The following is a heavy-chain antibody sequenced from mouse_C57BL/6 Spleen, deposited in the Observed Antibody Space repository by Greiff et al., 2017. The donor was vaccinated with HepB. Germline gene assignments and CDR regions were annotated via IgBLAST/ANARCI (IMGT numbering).Heavy chain of an antibody. D-gene: IGHD1-1*02. V-gene: IGHV1-26*01. CDR3: ARWYAKWFAY. J-gene: IGHJ3*01. CDR2: INTNNGGT. Sequence: EVQLQQSGPELVKPGASVKISCKASGYTFTDYYMNWVKQSHGKSLEWIGDINTNNGGTSYNQKFKGKATLTVDKSSSTAYMDLRSLTSEDSAVYYCARWYAKWFAYWGQGTLVTVSA. CDR1: GYTFTDYY.